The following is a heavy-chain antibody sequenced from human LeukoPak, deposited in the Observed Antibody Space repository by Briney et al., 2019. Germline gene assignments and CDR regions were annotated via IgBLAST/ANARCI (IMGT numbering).Heavy chain of an antibody. J-gene: IGHJ6*03. CDR1: GYSISGGYY. V-gene: IGHV4-61*08. CDR2: IYYSGST. D-gene: IGHD6-13*01. CDR3: ARTTEAHSWRTRYYDYYMDV. Sequence: SETLSLTCTVSGYSISGGYYWGWIRQSPGKGLEWIGYIYYSGSTNYNPSLKSRVTISVDTSKNQFSLKLSSVTAADTAVYYCARTTEAHSWRTRYYDYYMDVWGKGTTVTVSS.